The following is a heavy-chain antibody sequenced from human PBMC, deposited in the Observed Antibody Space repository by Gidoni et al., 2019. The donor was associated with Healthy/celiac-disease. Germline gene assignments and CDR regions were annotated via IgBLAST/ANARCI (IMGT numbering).Heavy chain of an antibody. CDR1: GGSFSGYY. CDR3: ARAAATYYYGSRSYRFDY. D-gene: IGHD3-10*01. J-gene: IGHJ4*02. Sequence: QVQLQQWGAGLLKPSETLSLTCAVYGGSFSGYYWSWIRQPPGKGLEWIGEINHSGSTNYNPSLKSRVTISVDTSKNQFSLKLSSVTAADTAVYYCARAAATYYYGSRSYRFDYWGQGTLVTVSS. V-gene: IGHV4-34*01. CDR2: INHSGST.